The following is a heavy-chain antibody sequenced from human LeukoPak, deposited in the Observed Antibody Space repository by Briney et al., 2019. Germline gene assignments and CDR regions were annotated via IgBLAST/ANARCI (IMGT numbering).Heavy chain of an antibody. J-gene: IGHJ6*03. D-gene: IGHD6-13*01. Sequence: PGGSLRLSCAASGFTFSSYEMNWVRQAPGRGLEWVSYISSSGSTIYYADSVKGRFTISRDNAKNPLYLQMNSLRAEDTAVYYCARAVYSSSLTDYYYYYYMDVWGKGTTVTVSS. CDR1: GFTFSSYE. CDR2: ISSSGSTI. CDR3: ARAVYSSSLTDYYYYYYMDV. V-gene: IGHV3-48*03.